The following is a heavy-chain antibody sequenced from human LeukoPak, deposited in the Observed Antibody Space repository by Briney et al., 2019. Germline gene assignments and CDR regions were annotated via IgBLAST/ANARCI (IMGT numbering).Heavy chain of an antibody. D-gene: IGHD6-13*01. V-gene: IGHV3-23*01. CDR1: GFTFSTYA. Sequence: GGSLRLSCAASGFTFSTYAMSWVRQAPGRGLEWVSVISGSGGSTYYADSVKGRFTISRDNSKNTLYLQMNSLRAEDTAVYYCAKSPYSSSWYWFDPWGQGTLVTVSS. CDR2: ISGSGGST. CDR3: AKSPYSSSWYWFDP. J-gene: IGHJ5*02.